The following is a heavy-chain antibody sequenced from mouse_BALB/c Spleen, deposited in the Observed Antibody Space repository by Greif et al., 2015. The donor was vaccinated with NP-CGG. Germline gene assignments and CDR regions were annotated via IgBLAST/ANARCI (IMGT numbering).Heavy chain of an antibody. CDR3: ATGYYAMDY. V-gene: IGHV5-17*02. CDR1: GFTFSSFG. Sequence: EVHLVESGGGLVQPGGSRKLSCAASGFTFSSFGMHWVRQAPEKGLEWAAYISSGSSTIYYADTVKGRFTISRDNPKNTLFLQMTSLRSEDTAMYYCATGYYAMDYWGQGTSVTVSS. CDR2: ISSGSSTI. J-gene: IGHJ4*01. D-gene: IGHD3-2*01.